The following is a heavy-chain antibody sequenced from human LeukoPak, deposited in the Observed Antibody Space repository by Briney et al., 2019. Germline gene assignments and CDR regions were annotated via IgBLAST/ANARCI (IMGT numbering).Heavy chain of an antibody. CDR2: IYHSGST. CDR1: GYSTSSGYY. J-gene: IGHJ5*02. CDR3: ARREGYGDLNWFDP. Sequence: SETLSLTCTVSGYSTSSGYYWGWIRQPPGKGLEWIGSIYHSGSTYYNPSLKSRVTISVDTSKNQFSLKLSSVTAADTAVYYCARREGYGDLNWFDPWGQGTLVTVSS. V-gene: IGHV4-38-2*02. D-gene: IGHD4-17*01.